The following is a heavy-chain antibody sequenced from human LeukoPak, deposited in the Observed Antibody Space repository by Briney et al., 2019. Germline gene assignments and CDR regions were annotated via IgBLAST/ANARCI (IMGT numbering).Heavy chain of an antibody. CDR2: ISYDGSNK. J-gene: IGHJ4*02. CDR1: GFTFSSYA. CDR3: AKDRRPDTAMVYFDY. D-gene: IGHD5-18*01. Sequence: GRSLRLSCAASGFTFSSYAMHWVRQAPGKGLEWVAVISYDGSNKYYADSVKGRFTISRDNSKNTLYLQMNSLRAEDTAVYYCAKDRRPDTAMVYFDYWGQGTLVTVSS. V-gene: IGHV3-30*04.